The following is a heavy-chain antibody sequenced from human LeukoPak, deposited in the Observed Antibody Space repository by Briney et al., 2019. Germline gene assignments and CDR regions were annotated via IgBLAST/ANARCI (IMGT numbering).Heavy chain of an antibody. CDR2: NTSDSSTR. CDR1: GFTFSSHS. V-gene: IGHV3-48*01. D-gene: IGHD3-22*01. J-gene: IGHJ4*02. Sequence: GGSLRLSCAASGFTFSSHSMNWVRQAPGQGLEWVSYNTSDSSTRFYADSVKGRFTASRDNSKNTLYLQMNSLRAEDTAVYYCARGAFDYYDSSGLYYFDYWGQGTLVTVSS. CDR3: ARGAFDYYDSSGLYYFDY.